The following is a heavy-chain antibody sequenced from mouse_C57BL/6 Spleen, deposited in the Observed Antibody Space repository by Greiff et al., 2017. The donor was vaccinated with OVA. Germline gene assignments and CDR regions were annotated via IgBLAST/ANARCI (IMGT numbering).Heavy chain of an antibody. V-gene: IGHV1-9*01. CDR2: ILPGGGST. CDR1: GYTFTGYW. Sequence: VQLQESGAELMKPGASVKLSCKATGYTFTGYWIEWVKQRPGHGLEWIGEILPGGGSTNYNEKFKGKATFTADTSSNTAYMQLSSLTTEDSAIYYCARILRYQTGFAYWGQGTLVTVSA. J-gene: IGHJ3*01. CDR3: ARILRYQTGFAY. D-gene: IGHD1-1*01.